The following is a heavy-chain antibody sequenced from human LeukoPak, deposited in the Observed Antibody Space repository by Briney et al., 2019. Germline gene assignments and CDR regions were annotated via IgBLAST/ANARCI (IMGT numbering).Heavy chain of an antibody. J-gene: IGHJ4*02. CDR3: ARAEDLYSSGWYPFDY. CDR2: ISAYNGNT. V-gene: IGHV1-18*01. CDR1: GYTFTSYG. Sequence: ASVKVSCKASGYTFTSYGISWVRQAPGQGLEWMGWISAYNGNTNYAQKLQGRVTMTTDTSASTAYMELRSLRSDDTAVYYCARAEDLYSSGWYPFDYWGQGTLVTVSS. D-gene: IGHD6-19*01.